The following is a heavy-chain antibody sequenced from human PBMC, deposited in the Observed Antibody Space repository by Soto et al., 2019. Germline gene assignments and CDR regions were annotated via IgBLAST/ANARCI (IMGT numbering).Heavy chain of an antibody. CDR2: IIPIFGTA. CDR3: ARGGRIRGYSYGSYYYYYGMDV. J-gene: IGHJ6*02. CDR1: GGTFSSYA. D-gene: IGHD5-18*01. V-gene: IGHV1-69*13. Sequence: SVKVSCKASGGTFSSYAISWVRQAPGQGLEWMGGIIPIFGTANYAQKFQGRVTITADESTSTAYMELSSLRSEDTAVYYCARGGRIRGYSYGSYYYYYGMDVCGQGTTVTVSS.